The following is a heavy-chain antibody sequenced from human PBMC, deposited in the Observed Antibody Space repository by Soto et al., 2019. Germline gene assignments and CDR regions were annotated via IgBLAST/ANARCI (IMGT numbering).Heavy chain of an antibody. J-gene: IGHJ5*02. V-gene: IGHV3-23*01. D-gene: IGHD3-3*01. Sequence: GGSLRLSCAASGFTFSSYAMSWVRQAPGKGLEWVSAISGSGGSTYYADSVKGRFTISRDNFKNTLYLQMNSLRAEDTAVYYCAKVSLLEWLPTNWFDPWGQGTLVTVSS. CDR2: ISGSGGST. CDR1: GFTFSSYA. CDR3: AKVSLLEWLPTNWFDP.